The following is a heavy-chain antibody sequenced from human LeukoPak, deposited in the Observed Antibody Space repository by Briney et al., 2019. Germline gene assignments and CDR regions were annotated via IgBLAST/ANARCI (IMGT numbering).Heavy chain of an antibody. V-gene: IGHV1-18*01. D-gene: IGHD2-15*01. CDR3: ARDVGEGFCSGGSCSDY. CDR1: GYTSTNYA. CDR2: ISAYNGNT. J-gene: IGHJ4*02. Sequence: ASVKVSCKASGYTSTNYAINWVRQAPGQGLEWMGWISAYNGNTNYAQKLQGRVTMTTDTSTSTVYMELRSLRSDDTAVYYCARDVGEGFCSGGSCSDYWGQGTLVTVSS.